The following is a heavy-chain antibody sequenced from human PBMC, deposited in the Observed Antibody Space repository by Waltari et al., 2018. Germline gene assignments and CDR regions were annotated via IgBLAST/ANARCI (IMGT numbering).Heavy chain of an antibody. Sequence: QVQLQESGPGLVKPSGTLSLTCAVSGGSISSSNWWSWVRQPPGRGLEWIGEIYHSGSTNYNPSLKSRVTISVDKSKNQFSLKLSSVTAADTAVYYCARIGLGYCTGGVCSDYYYYYGMDVWGQGTTVTVSS. CDR3: ARIGLGYCTGGVCSDYYYYYGMDV. J-gene: IGHJ6*02. D-gene: IGHD2-8*02. CDR1: GGSISSSNW. CDR2: IYHSGST. V-gene: IGHV4-4*02.